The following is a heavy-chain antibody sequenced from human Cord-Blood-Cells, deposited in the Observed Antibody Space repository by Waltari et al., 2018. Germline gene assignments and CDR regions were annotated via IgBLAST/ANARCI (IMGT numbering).Heavy chain of an antibody. CDR1: GFTFSSYW. J-gene: IGHJ4*02. V-gene: IGHV3-74*01. CDR2: INRDGSST. Sequence: EVQLVESGGGLVQPGGSLRLSCAASGFTFSSYWMHWVRQAPGKGLVWVSRINRDGSSTSYADSVKGRFTISRDNAKNTLYLQMNSLRAEDTAVYYCARGGIRFGELYYFDYWGQGTLVTVSS. CDR3: ARGGIRFGELYYFDY. D-gene: IGHD3-10*01.